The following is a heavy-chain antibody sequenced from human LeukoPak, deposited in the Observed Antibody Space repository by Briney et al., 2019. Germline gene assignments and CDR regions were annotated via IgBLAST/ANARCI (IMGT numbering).Heavy chain of an antibody. CDR2: ISSSSSTI. CDR3: ARDQGGITSDWSDP. Sequence: GGSLRLSCAASGFTFSSYSMNWVRQAPGKGLEWVSYISSSSSTIYYADSVKGRFTISRDNAKNSLYLQMNSLRAEDTAVYYCARDQGGITSDWSDPWGQGTLVTVSS. CDR1: GFTFSSYS. D-gene: IGHD1-14*01. V-gene: IGHV3-48*04. J-gene: IGHJ5*02.